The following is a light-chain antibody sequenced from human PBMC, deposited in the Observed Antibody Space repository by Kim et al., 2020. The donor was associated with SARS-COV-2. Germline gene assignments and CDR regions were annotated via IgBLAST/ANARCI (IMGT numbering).Light chain of an antibody. Sequence: EIVLTQSPGTLSLSPGERATLSCRASPSLSRNQLSWYQHKPGQTPRVLIFGASSTAPGIPDRFRGSGSGTDFTLTINRLEPEDFAVYYCQQSDAYPWTFGQGTKVDIK. J-gene: IGKJ1*01. CDR1: PSLSRNQ. V-gene: IGKV3-20*01. CDR3: QQSDAYPWT. CDR2: GAS.